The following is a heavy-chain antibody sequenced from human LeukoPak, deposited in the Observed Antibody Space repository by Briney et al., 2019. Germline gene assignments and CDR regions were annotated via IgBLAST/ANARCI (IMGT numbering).Heavy chain of an antibody. D-gene: IGHD1-26*01. CDR3: ARESGAFSPFGF. CDR2: VHLSGTS. CDR1: GGSILTTNW. J-gene: IGHJ4*02. Sequence: SETLSLTCAVSGGSILTTNWWSWVRQPPGKGLEWIGEVHLSGTSNHNPSLKSRVSMSIDKSKNQLSLKLTSVTAADTAMYYCARESGAFSPFGFWGQGTLVTVSS. V-gene: IGHV4-4*02.